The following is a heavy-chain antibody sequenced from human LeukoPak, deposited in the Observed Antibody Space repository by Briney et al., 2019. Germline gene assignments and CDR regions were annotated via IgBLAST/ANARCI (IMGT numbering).Heavy chain of an antibody. V-gene: IGHV1-2*02. CDR2: LHPKSGDS. J-gene: IGHJ4*02. D-gene: IGHD4-17*01. CDR1: GYTFTSYA. Sequence: ASVKVSCKASGYTFTSYAMNWVRQAPGQGPEWMGWLHPKSGDSNSAQRFQGRVTMTRDTSISTAYMELSRLRSDDTAVYYCARGAATVTYFDFWGQGTLVTVSS. CDR3: ARGAATVTYFDF.